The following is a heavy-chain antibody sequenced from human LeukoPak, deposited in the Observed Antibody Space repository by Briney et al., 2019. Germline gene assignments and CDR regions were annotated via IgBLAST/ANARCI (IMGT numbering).Heavy chain of an antibody. Sequence: SETLSLTCTVSGASITSYYWSWNRQPPGKGLEWIGYIYYSGSTNYNPSLKSRVTISLDTSKNQFSLKLSSVTAADTAVYYCARDKRYFDWDVDYWGQGTLVTVSS. V-gene: IGHV4-59*12. D-gene: IGHD3-9*01. CDR2: IYYSGST. J-gene: IGHJ4*02. CDR3: ARDKRYFDWDVDY. CDR1: GASITSYY.